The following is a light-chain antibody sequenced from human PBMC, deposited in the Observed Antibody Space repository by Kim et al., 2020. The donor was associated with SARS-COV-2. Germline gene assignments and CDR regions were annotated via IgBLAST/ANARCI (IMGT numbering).Light chain of an antibody. Sequence: ASVGDRVTITWRASQGIATYLAWYQQKTGKAPKLLIYAASTLQSGVPSRFTGSGSGTDFALTISSLQPEDVATYYCQKYNTATWTFGPGTKVDIK. V-gene: IGKV1-27*01. CDR2: AAS. J-gene: IGKJ1*01. CDR1: QGIATY. CDR3: QKYNTATWT.